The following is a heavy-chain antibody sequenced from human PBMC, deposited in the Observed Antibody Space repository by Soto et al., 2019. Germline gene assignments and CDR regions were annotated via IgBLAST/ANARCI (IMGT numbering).Heavy chain of an antibody. Sequence: GASVKVSCKASGYTFTGYYMHWVRQAPGQGLEWMGWINPNSGGTNYAQKFQGWVTMTRDTSISTAYMELSRLRSDDTAVYYCARTYYYDSSGYDYYYGMDVWGQGTTVTVSS. CDR2: INPNSGGT. V-gene: IGHV1-2*04. J-gene: IGHJ6*02. D-gene: IGHD3-22*01. CDR3: ARTYYYDSSGYDYYYGMDV. CDR1: GYTFTGYY.